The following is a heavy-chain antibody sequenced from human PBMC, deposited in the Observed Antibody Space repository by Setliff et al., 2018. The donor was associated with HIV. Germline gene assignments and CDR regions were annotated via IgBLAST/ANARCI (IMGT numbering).Heavy chain of an antibody. V-gene: IGHV3-7*05. D-gene: IGHD1-26*01. Sequence: GGSLRLSCAASGFTFSTYWMSWVRQAPGKGLEWVANIKQDGSEKNYMDSVKGRFTISRDNAKNSLYLQMNSLRVEDTAVYYCATDCAVVGGTGSLDSWGQGTLVTV. J-gene: IGHJ4*02. CDR3: ATDCAVVGGTGSLDS. CDR2: IKQDGSEK. CDR1: GFTFSTYW.